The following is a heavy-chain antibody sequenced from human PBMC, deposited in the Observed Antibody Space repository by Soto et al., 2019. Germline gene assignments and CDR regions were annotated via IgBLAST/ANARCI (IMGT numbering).Heavy chain of an antibody. J-gene: IGHJ4*02. CDR3: ASSIAAAPPLAY. CDR1: GYTFSVDY. D-gene: IGHD6-13*01. CDR2: INPSGGST. V-gene: IGHV1-46*03. Sequence: LVKVDWKGFGYTFSVDYRHCRSKTPGQGLEWMGIINPSGGSTSYAQKFQGRVTMTRDTSTSTVYMELSSLRSEDTAVYYCASSIAAAPPLAYWGQGTLVTVSS.